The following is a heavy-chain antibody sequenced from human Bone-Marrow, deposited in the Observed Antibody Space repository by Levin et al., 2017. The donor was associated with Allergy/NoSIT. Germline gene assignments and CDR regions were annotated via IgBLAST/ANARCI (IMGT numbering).Heavy chain of an antibody. CDR3: ARYGSEQHTGFDV. V-gene: IGHV3-7*01. D-gene: IGHD1-26*01. J-gene: IGHJ3*01. CDR1: GFTFSNNW. CDR2: IKEDGSET. Sequence: GESLKISCAASGFTFSNNWMSWVRQAPGKGLEWLANIKEDGSETSYVDSVKGRFTISRDNVKNSLDLQMNYLRAEDTAVYYCARYGSEQHTGFDVWGQGTMVTVSS.